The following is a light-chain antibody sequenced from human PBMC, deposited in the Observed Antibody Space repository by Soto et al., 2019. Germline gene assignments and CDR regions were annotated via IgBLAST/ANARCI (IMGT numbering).Light chain of an antibody. CDR2: GAS. CDR3: QQYNDWPKWT. J-gene: IGKJ1*01. V-gene: IGKV3-15*01. Sequence: EAVMTQSPATLSVSPGESATLSCRSSQTISNDLAWYQQRPGQPPRLLIYGASTRATGTPVRFSGSGSGTEFTLAISDLQSDDFSVYYCQQYNDWPKWTFGQGTNVELK. CDR1: QTISND.